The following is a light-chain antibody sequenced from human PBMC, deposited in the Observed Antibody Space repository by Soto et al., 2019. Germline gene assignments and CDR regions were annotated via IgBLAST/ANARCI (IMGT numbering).Light chain of an antibody. J-gene: IGKJ4*01. CDR1: QSVSYY. CDR2: DAS. V-gene: IGKV3-20*01. Sequence: EIVLTQSPGTLSLSPVERATLSCRASQSVSYYLAWYQQKPGQAPRLLIYDASSRATGVPDRFSGSGSGTNFTLTISRLQPEDFAVYYCQHYGTSLTFGGGTKVDIK. CDR3: QHYGTSLT.